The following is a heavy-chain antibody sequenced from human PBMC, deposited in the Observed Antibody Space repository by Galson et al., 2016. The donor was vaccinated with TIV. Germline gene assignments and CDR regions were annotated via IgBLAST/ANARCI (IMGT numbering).Heavy chain of an antibody. J-gene: IGHJ4*02. CDR3: ARVYNSYFIDY. D-gene: IGHD3-10*01. CDR1: GFTFRSYG. Sequence: SLRLSCATSGFTFRSYGFHWVRQAPGKGLEWVAFMSDDGTEKYYGDSVRGRFTISRDNSKSTLCLQMSSLRPGDSAVYLCARVYNSYFIDYWGQGTLVTVSS. CDR2: MSDDGTEK. V-gene: IGHV3-30*03.